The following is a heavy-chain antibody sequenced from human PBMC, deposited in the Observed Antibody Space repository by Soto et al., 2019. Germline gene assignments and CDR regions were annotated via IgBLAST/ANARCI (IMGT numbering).Heavy chain of an antibody. CDR3: ARFGRDGYDY. CDR2: ISYDGSNK. V-gene: IGHV3-30-3*01. CDR1: GFTFSSYA. Sequence: PGGSLRLSCAASGFTFSSYAMHWVRQAPGKGLEWVAVISYDGSNKYYADSVKGRFTISRDNSKNTLYLQMNSLRAEDTAVCYCARFGRDGYDYWGQGTLVTVSS. D-gene: IGHD5-12*01. J-gene: IGHJ4*02.